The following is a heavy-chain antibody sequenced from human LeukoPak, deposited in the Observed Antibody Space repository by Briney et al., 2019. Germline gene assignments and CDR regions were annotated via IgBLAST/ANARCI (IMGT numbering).Heavy chain of an antibody. CDR1: GFAFSSYS. J-gene: IGHJ4*02. Sequence: GGSLRLSCAASGFAFSSYSMNWVRQAPGRGLEWISYISSGSRTIYYADSVEGRFTISRDNGKNSLYLLLNSLRADDTAVYFCARESITGRRDFDYWGQGTLITVSS. V-gene: IGHV3-48*01. D-gene: IGHD1-20*01. CDR3: ARESITGRRDFDY. CDR2: ISSGSRTI.